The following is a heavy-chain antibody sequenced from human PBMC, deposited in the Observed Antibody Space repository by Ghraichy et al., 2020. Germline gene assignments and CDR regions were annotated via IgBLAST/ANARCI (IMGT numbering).Heavy chain of an antibody. CDR3: ARHFWGSNWGY. Sequence: SETLSLTCTVSGGSISSSSYYWGWIRQPPGKGLEWIESIDYSGGTHYNTSLKSRVTISVDTSKNQFSLKLSSVTAADTAVYYCARHFWGSNWGYWGQGTLVTVSS. CDR1: GGSISSSSYY. J-gene: IGHJ4*02. D-gene: IGHD3-16*01. CDR2: IDYSGGT. V-gene: IGHV4-39*01.